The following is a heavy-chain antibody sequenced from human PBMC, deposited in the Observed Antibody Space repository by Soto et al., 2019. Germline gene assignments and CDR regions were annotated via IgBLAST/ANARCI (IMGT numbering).Heavy chain of an antibody. Sequence: GASVKVSCKSSDHNFGSNGITWLQQDPGHGLEWMGWISADNGKTTHAPEFQGRLTMTTDTPTNTAAMELKNLKYHYTAVYYCARGYGDYIGYWSQGTMVTVSS. CDR3: ARGYGDYIGY. V-gene: IGHV1-18*01. D-gene: IGHD4-17*01. CDR2: ISADNGKT. J-gene: IGHJ4*02. CDR1: DHNFGSNG.